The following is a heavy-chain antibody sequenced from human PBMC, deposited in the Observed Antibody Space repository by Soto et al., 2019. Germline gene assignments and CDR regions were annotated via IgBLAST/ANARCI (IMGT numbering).Heavy chain of an antibody. Sequence: SETLSLTCTFSCGSIISYYWSWIRQPPGKGLEWIGYIYYSGSTNYNPSLKSRVTISVDTSKNQFSLKLSSVTAADTAVYYCASSFSEGPGYFDYWGQGTLVTVSS. CDR2: IYYSGST. CDR3: ASSFSEGPGYFDY. V-gene: IGHV4-59*01. J-gene: IGHJ4*02. CDR1: CGSIISYY.